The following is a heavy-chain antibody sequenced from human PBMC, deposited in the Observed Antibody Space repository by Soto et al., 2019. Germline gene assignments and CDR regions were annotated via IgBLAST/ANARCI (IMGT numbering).Heavy chain of an antibody. CDR2: ISPNSGGT. D-gene: IGHD3-10*01. CDR1: GYTFTDYY. J-gene: IGHJ5*02. CDR3: ARPGPHYYGSGSSNWFDP. V-gene: IGHV1-2*02. Sequence: ASVKVSCKASGYTFTDYYIHWVRQAPGQGLEWMGWISPNSGGTSYAQKFQGRVTITADESTSTAYMELSSLRSEDTAVYYCARPGPHYYGSGSSNWFDPWGQGTLVTVSS.